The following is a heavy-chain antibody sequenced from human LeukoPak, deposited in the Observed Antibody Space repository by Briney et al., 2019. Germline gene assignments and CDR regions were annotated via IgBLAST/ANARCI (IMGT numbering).Heavy chain of an antibody. D-gene: IGHD1-26*01. Sequence: ASGKVSCKASGYTFTFYYMHWVRQAPGQGLGWMGLINPAGGSTTYAQKFQGRLTMTRDTYTSTVSMELSSLKSEDKALYYCAGGSGSPDYWGQGTLVTASS. CDR3: AGGSGSPDY. CDR2: INPAGGST. CDR1: GYTFTFYY. J-gene: IGHJ4*02. V-gene: IGHV1-46*01.